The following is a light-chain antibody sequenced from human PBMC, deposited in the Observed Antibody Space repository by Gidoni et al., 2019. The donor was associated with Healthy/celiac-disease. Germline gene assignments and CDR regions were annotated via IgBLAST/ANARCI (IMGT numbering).Light chain of an antibody. J-gene: IGKJ1*01. V-gene: IGKV1-5*03. CDR2: KES. CDR1: QSISSW. CDR3: QQYNSYPWT. Sequence: IQMTQSPSTLSASVGDRVTITCRASQSISSWLAWYQQKPGKAPKLLIYKESSLESGVPSRFSGSGSGTEFTLTISSLQPDDFATYYCQQYNSYPWTFGQGTKVEIK.